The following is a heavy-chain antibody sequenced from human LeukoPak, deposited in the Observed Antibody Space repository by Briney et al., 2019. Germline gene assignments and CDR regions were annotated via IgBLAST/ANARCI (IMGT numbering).Heavy chain of an antibody. Sequence: GGSLRLSCAASGFTSSSYWMSWVRQAPGKGLEWVANIKQDGSVKYYVDSVKGRFTISRDNAKNSLYLQMNSLRAEDTAVYYCARDIDTAAGTGDAFDIWGQGTMVTVSS. CDR2: IKQDGSVK. J-gene: IGHJ3*02. CDR3: ARDIDTAAGTGDAFDI. CDR1: GFTSSSYW. D-gene: IGHD6-13*01. V-gene: IGHV3-7*03.